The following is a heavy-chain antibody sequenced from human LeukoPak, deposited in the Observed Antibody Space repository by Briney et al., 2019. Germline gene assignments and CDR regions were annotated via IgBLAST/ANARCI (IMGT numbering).Heavy chain of an antibody. D-gene: IGHD6-19*01. CDR3: ARSYDSGWYVSDR. CDR2: ISYDGSSK. V-gene: IGHV3-30*03. J-gene: IGHJ5*02. CDR1: GFTFSSYP. Sequence: SGGSLRLSCAASGFTFSSYPMHWVRQAPGKGLEWVAVISYDGSSKYYADSVKGRFTISRDNSKNTLFLQMNSLRAEDTAVYYCARSYDSGWYVSDRWGQGTLVIVSS.